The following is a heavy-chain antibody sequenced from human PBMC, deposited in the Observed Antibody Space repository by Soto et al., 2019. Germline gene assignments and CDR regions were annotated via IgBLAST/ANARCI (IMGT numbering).Heavy chain of an antibody. J-gene: IGHJ4*02. CDR3: ARHPRDDYNYGGSGIFDY. V-gene: IGHV4-39*01. Sequence: QLQLQESGPGLVKPSETLSLTCSVSGGSISSRTFWWAWLRQPPGKGLEWIGDMYYSGSSYSSPSLKSRVTLSVDTYKNQLSLKLNSVTAADTAVYYCARHPRDDYNYGGSGIFDYWGQGTLVTVSS. CDR2: MYYSGSS. D-gene: IGHD4-4*01. CDR1: GGSISSRTFW.